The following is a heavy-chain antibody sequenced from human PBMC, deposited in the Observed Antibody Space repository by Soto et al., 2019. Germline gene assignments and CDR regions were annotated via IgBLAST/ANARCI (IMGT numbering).Heavy chain of an antibody. V-gene: IGHV3-66*01. CDR2: INNTGTT. Sequence: EVQLVESGGTLVQPGGSLKLSCAASGFDASVNFMTWVRQAPGKGLEWVTAINNTGTTFYADSVKGRFSISRDDSKNTLYLQINSLRVEDTAMYYCVRENYYYGMDVWGQGTAVTVSS. CDR1: GFDASVNF. CDR3: VRENYYYGMDV. J-gene: IGHJ6*02.